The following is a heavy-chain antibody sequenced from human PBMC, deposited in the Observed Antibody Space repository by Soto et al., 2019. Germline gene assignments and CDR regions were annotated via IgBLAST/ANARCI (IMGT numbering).Heavy chain of an antibody. CDR2: FIPIFGTA. Sequence: QVQLVQSGAEVKKPGSSVKVSCKASGGTFSSYAISWVRQAPGQGLEWMGGFIPIFGTANYAQKFQGRVTITADESTSTAYMELSSLRSEDTAVYYCAGRGYGYTGRYWFDPWGQGTLVTVSS. CDR3: AGRGYGYTGRYWFDP. D-gene: IGHD5-12*01. J-gene: IGHJ5*02. V-gene: IGHV1-69*01. CDR1: GGTFSSYA.